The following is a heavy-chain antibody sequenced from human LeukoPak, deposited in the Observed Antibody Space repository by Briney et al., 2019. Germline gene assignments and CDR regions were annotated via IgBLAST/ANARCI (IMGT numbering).Heavy chain of an antibody. J-gene: IGHJ4*02. D-gene: IGHD6-13*01. V-gene: IGHV5-51*01. CDR1: GYTFTNYW. CDR2: IYPGDSDT. CDR3: ARQVVAAAGTKYFDY. Sequence: LGESLKISCKGSGYTFTNYWIGWVRQMPGKGLEWMGIIYPGDSDTRYSPSFQGQVTISADKSISTAYLQWSSLKASDTAMYYCARQVVAAAGTKYFDYWGQGTLVTVSS.